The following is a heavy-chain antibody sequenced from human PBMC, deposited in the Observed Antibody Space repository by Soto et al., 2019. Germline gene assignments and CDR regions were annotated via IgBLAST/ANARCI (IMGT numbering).Heavy chain of an antibody. J-gene: IGHJ4*02. CDR1: GGSISSYY. V-gene: IGHV4-59*01. CDR2: IYYSGST. CDR3: ARSTSLLIAAAGIDY. Sequence: QVQLQESGPGLVKPSETLSLTCTVSGGSISSYYWSWIRQPPGKGLEWIGYIYYSGSTNYNPSLKSRVTISVDTSKNQCSLKLSSVTAADTAVYYCARSTSLLIAAAGIDYWGQGTLVTVSS. D-gene: IGHD6-13*01.